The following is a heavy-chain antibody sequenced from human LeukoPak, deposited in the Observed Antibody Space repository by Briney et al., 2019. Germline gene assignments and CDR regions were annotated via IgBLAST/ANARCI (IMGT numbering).Heavy chain of an antibody. CDR3: ARGRTYYYDSSGYYFGY. CDR2: INPNSGGT. J-gene: IGHJ4*02. Sequence: ASVTVSCKASGYTFTGYYMHWVRQAPGQGLEWMGWINPNSGGTNYAQKFQGRVTMTRDTSISTAYMEPSRLRSDDTAVYYCARGRTYYYDSSGYYFGYWGQGTLVTVSS. V-gene: IGHV1-2*02. D-gene: IGHD3-22*01. CDR1: GYTFTGYY.